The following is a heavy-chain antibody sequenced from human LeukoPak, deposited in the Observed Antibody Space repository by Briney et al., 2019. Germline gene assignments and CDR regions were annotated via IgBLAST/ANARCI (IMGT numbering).Heavy chain of an antibody. Sequence: GGSLRLSCAASGLTVSSNYMNWVRQAPGKGLEWVSVIYSGGSTYYADSVKGRFTISRDNSKNTLYLQMNSLRAEDTAVYYCARSPAYYYYYYMDVWGKGTTVTVSS. CDR3: ARSPAYYYYYYMDV. V-gene: IGHV3-53*01. J-gene: IGHJ6*03. CDR1: GLTVSSNY. CDR2: IYSGGST.